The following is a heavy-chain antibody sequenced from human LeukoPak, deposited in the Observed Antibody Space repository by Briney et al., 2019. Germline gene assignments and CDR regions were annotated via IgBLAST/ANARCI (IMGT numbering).Heavy chain of an antibody. CDR3: ARTSFHTGPDWAPFDY. Sequence: SETLSLTCTVSGYSVSSGFYWGWIRQPPGKGLEWIASIYHSGDTYYNPSLRSRVTISLDTSKNQLSLKLSSVTAADTAVYYCARTSFHTGPDWAPFDYWGQGTLVTVSS. CDR1: GYSVSSGFY. V-gene: IGHV4-38-2*02. J-gene: IGHJ4*02. D-gene: IGHD1-1*01. CDR2: IYHSGDT.